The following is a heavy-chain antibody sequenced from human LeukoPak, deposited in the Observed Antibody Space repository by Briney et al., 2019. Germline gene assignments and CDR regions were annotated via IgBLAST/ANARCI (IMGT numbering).Heavy chain of an antibody. V-gene: IGHV3-23*01. CDR1: GFTFSSYA. CDR2: ISDSGGSA. D-gene: IGHD6-13*01. J-gene: IGHJ4*02. Sequence: GGSLRLSCAASGFTFSSYAMNWVRQAPGKGLGWVSAISDSGGSAYYADSVKGRFTISRDNSKNTLYLQMNSLGAEDTALYYCAKRIAAAGNRGFDYWGQGTLVTVSS. CDR3: AKRIAAAGNRGFDY.